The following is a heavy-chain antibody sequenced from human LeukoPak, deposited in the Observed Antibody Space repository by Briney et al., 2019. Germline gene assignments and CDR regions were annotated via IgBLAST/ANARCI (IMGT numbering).Heavy chain of an antibody. V-gene: IGHV1-69*13. CDR2: IIPIFGTA. J-gene: IGHJ5*02. Sequence: GASVKVSCKASGYTFTNYYMHWVRQAPGQGLEWMGGIIPIFGTANYAQKFQGRVTITADESTSTAYMELSSLRSEDTAVYYCARDYGDQYNWFDPWGQGTLVTVSS. D-gene: IGHD4-17*01. CDR3: ARDYGDQYNWFDP. CDR1: GYTFTNYY.